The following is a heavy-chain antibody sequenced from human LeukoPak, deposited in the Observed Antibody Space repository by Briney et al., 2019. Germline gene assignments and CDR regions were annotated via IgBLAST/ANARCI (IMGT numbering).Heavy chain of an antibody. J-gene: IGHJ4*02. V-gene: IGHV3-23*01. Sequence: GGSLRLSCAASGFTFSSYAMSWVRQAPGKGLEWVSAISGSGGSTYYADSVKGRFTISRDNSKNTLYLQMNSLRAEDTAVYYCAKDRHYDFWSGTHYFDYWGQGTLDTVSS. CDR2: ISGSGGST. CDR3: AKDRHYDFWSGTHYFDY. D-gene: IGHD3-3*01. CDR1: GFTFSSYA.